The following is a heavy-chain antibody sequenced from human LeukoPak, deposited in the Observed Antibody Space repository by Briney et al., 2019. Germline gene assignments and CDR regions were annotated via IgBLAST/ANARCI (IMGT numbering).Heavy chain of an antibody. CDR2: INRDGSST. CDR3: ARGGGYSYGYVDY. D-gene: IGHD5-18*01. CDR1: GFTFSTYW. Sequence: GGSLRLSCAASGFTFSTYWMHWVRQAPGKGLVWVSRINRDGSSTTHADSVKGRFTTSRDSAKSTLYLQMNSLRAEDTAVYYCARGGGYSYGYVDYWGQGTLVTVSS. V-gene: IGHV3-74*01. J-gene: IGHJ4*02.